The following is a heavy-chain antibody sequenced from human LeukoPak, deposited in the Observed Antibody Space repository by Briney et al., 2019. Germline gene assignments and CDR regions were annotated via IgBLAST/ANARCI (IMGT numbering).Heavy chain of an antibody. J-gene: IGHJ4*02. CDR2: ISYDGSNK. V-gene: IGHV3-30*18. CDR3: AKEITRPNRAVAGLNY. Sequence: GGSLRLSCAASGFSFSSYGMHWVRQAPGKGLEWVALISYDGSNKYYADSVKGRFTISRDNSKNTPYLQMNSLRAEDTAVYYCAKEITRPNRAVAGLNYWGQGTLVTVSS. CDR1: GFSFSSYG. D-gene: IGHD6-19*01.